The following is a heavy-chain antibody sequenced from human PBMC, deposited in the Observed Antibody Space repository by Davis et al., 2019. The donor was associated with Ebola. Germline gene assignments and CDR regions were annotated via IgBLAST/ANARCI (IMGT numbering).Heavy chain of an antibody. J-gene: IGHJ5*02. CDR2: INPSGGST. D-gene: IGHD7-27*01. Sequence: ASVKVSCKASGYTFTSCYMHWVRQAPGQGLEWMGIINPSGGSTSYAQKFQGRVTMTRDTSISTAYMELSRLRSDDTAVYYCARVLNWGPNWFDPWGQGTLVTVSS. CDR3: ARVLNWGPNWFDP. V-gene: IGHV1-46*01. CDR1: GYTFTSCY.